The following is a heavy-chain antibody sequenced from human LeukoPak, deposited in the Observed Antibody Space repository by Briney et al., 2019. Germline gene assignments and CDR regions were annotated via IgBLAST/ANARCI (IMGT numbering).Heavy chain of an antibody. V-gene: IGHV3-30*18. D-gene: IGHD6-6*01. J-gene: IGHJ4*02. CDR2: ISYTGETK. CDR3: VKETDEYSSSSSDY. Sequence: GGSLRLSCAASGFTFSSYGMQWVRQAPGKGLEWVAVISYTGETKYYGDSVKGRFTISRDNSKNTLYLQMNSLRAEDTAVYYCVKETDEYSSSSSDYWGQGTLVTVSS. CDR1: GFTFSSYG.